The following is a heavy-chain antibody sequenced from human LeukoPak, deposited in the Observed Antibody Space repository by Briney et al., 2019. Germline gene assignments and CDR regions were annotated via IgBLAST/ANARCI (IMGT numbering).Heavy chain of an antibody. J-gene: IGHJ6*02. D-gene: IGHD1-1*01. CDR3: ARAGYNWNDGNKAVSGYMDV. Sequence: SVKVSCKASGGTFSSYAISWVRQAPGQGLEWMGRIIPILGIANYAQKFQGRVTITADKSTSTAYMELSSLRSEDTAVYYCARAGYNWNDGNKAVSGYMDVWGQGTTVTVSS. CDR1: GGTFSSYA. CDR2: IIPILGIA. V-gene: IGHV1-69*04.